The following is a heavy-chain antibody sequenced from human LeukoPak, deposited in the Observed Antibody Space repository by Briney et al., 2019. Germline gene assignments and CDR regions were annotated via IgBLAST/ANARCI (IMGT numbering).Heavy chain of an antibody. CDR1: GFTFDDYA. V-gene: IGHV3-9*01. J-gene: IGHJ4*02. D-gene: IGHD1-26*01. CDR3: AKDWAYSSSYYIFDY. CDR2: ISLNSGSI. Sequence: GRSLRLSCAASGFTFDDYAMHWVRQPPGKGLEWVSGISLNSGSITYADSVKGRFTISRDNAKSSLYLQMNSVRPEDTAFYYLAKDWAYSSSYYIFDYWGQGTLVTVPS.